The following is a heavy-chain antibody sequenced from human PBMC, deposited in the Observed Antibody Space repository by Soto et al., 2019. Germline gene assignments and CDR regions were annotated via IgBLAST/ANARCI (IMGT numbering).Heavy chain of an antibody. Sequence: QLQLQESGPGLVKPSETLSLTCTVSGGSISSSSYYWGWIRQPPGKGLEWIGSIYYSGSTYYNPSLKSRVTISVDTSKNQFSLKLSSVTAADTAVYYCARGYLYYYYGMDVWGQGTTVTVSS. CDR1: GGSISSSSYY. CDR2: IYYSGST. CDR3: ARGYLYYYYGMDV. D-gene: IGHD5-12*01. V-gene: IGHV4-39*01. J-gene: IGHJ6*02.